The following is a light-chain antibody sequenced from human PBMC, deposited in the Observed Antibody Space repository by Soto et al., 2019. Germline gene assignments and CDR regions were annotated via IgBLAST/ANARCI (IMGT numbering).Light chain of an antibody. Sequence: DIQMTQSPSTLSSSVVDRVTLTCRASQTINNWLAWYQQKPGQAPMLLIYKASSLESGVPSRFSGSASGTEFTLTISNLQPDDFATYYCKQYNKYLRTFGQGTKADIK. CDR2: KAS. J-gene: IGKJ1*01. V-gene: IGKV1-5*03. CDR1: QTINNW. CDR3: KQYNKYLRT.